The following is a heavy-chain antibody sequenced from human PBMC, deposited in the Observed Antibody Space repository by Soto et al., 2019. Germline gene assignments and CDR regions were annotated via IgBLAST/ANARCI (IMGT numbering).Heavy chain of an antibody. D-gene: IGHD2-15*01. CDR3: ARGPNRGYRFDS. Sequence: QVQLVQSGAEVKKPGSSVKVSCEASGGTFSGHAISWVRQAPGQGPEWMGGLIPLFGTTQHAQNFQDRLTITADKSTCTAYMERTSLRFEDTAIYYCARGPNRGYRFDSWGQGTLVTVSS. CDR1: GGTFSGHA. J-gene: IGHJ4*02. CDR2: LIPLFGTT. V-gene: IGHV1-69*06.